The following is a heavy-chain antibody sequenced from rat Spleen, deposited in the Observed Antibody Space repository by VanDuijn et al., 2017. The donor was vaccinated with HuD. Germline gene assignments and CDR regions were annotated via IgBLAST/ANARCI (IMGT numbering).Heavy chain of an antibody. D-gene: IGHD1-6*01. CDR3: ARRHYGYTDYFDY. Sequence: EVQLVESGGGSAQPGRSLKLSCAASGFTFSNYDMAWVRQAPTKGLEWVATIIYDGSRTYYRDSVEGRFTISRDNAKDTLYLQMDSLRSEDTATYHCARRHYGYTDYFDYWGQGVMVTVSS. CDR2: IIYDGSRT. V-gene: IGHV5-29*01. J-gene: IGHJ2*01. CDR1: GFTFSNYD.